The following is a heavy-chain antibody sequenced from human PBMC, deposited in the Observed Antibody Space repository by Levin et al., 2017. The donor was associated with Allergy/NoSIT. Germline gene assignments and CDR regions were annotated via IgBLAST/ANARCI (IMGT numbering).Heavy chain of an antibody. D-gene: IGHD3-22*01. CDR1: GGSISSSSYY. CDR2: IYYSGST. Sequence: PSETLSLTCTVSGGSISSSSYYWGWIRQPPGKGLEWIGSIYYSGSTYYNPSLKSRVTISVDTSKNQFSLKLSSVTAADTAVYYCASGCITMILEVGKIAADAFDIWGQGTMVTVSS. CDR3: ASGCITMILEVGKIAADAFDI. V-gene: IGHV4-39*01. J-gene: IGHJ3*02.